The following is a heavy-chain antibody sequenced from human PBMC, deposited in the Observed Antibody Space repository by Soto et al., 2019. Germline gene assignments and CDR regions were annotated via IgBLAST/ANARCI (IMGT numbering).Heavy chain of an antibody. V-gene: IGHV4-39*02. CDR1: GGSVSSSSYY. CDR2: VYYSGST. Sequence: SETLSLTCTVSGGSVSSSSYYWGWVRQPPGKGLEWIGSVYYSGSTYYNPSLESRVTISVDKSKNHFSLKLGSVTAADTALYYCARALRYCINGVCYQGLINYWGQGALVTVSS. CDR3: ARALRYCINGVCYQGLINY. D-gene: IGHD2-8*01. J-gene: IGHJ4*02.